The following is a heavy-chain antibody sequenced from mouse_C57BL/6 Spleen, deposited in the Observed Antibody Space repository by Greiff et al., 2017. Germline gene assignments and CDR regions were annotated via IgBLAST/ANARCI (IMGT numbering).Heavy chain of an antibody. CDR2: IHPNSGST. D-gene: IGHD3-1*01. J-gene: IGHJ3*01. V-gene: IGHV1-64*01. CDR1: GYTFTSYW. Sequence: QVQLKQPGAELVKPGASVKLSCKASGYTFTSYWMHWVKQRPGQGLEWIGMIHPNSGSTNYNEKFKSKATLTVDKSSSTAYMQLSSLTSEDSAVYYCAITSGAWFAYWGQGTLVTVSA. CDR3: AITSGAWFAY.